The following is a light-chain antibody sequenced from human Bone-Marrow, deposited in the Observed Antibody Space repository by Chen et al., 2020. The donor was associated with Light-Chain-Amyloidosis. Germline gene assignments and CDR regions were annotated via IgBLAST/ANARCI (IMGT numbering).Light chain of an antibody. V-gene: IGLV3-21*02. Sequence: SYVLTQPSSVSVAPGQTATIACGGNNIGSTSVHWYQQTPGQAPLLVVYYDSDRPSGIPERWSGSNSGNTATLTISRVEAGDEADYYCQVCDRSSDRPVFGGGTKLTVL. CDR2: YDS. CDR3: QVCDRSSDRPV. CDR1: NIGSTS. J-gene: IGLJ3*02.